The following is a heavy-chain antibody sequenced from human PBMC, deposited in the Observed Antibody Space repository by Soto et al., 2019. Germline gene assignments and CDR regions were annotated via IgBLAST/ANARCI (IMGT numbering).Heavy chain of an antibody. CDR1: GFTFSDHY. CDR3: ARDADTYDFWSANQPYTPDY. D-gene: IGHD3-3*01. J-gene: IGHJ4*02. CDR2: IRNKADRYTT. V-gene: IGHV3-72*01. Sequence: PGGSLRLSCAASGFTFSDHYMDWVRQAPGKGLEWVGRIRNKADRYTTDYAASVKGRFTISRDDSKNSLYLQMNSLKTEDTAVYYCARDADTYDFWSANQPYTPDYWGQGTLVTVSS.